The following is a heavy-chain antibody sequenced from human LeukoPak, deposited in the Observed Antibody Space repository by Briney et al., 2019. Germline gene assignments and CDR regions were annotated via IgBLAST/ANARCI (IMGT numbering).Heavy chain of an antibody. CDR2: ISGSGGST. D-gene: IGHD5-18*01. CDR1: GFTFSSYG. J-gene: IGHJ4*02. CDR3: ARDRAMVTSTFDY. Sequence: GGSLRLSCAASGFTFSSYGMSWVRQAPGKGLEWVSAISGSGGSTYYADSVKGRFTISRDNSKNTLYLQMNSLRAEDTAVYYCARDRAMVTSTFDYWGQGTLVTVSS. V-gene: IGHV3-23*01.